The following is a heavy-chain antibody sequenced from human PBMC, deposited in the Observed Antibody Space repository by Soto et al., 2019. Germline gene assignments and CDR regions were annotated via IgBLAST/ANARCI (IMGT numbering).Heavy chain of an antibody. D-gene: IGHD3-10*01. CDR2: ISWDGGIT. V-gene: IGHV3-20*01. CDR1: GFTFEDHG. J-gene: IGHJ4*02. CDR3: ARRSGDQQVCDF. Sequence: EVQLVESGGGVARPGGSLRLSCAASGFTFEDHGMSWVRQAPGKGLEWLSDISWDGGITVYADSVKGRFTVSRNNAKSSLYLQMNSLKPGDTAFYHCARRSGDQQVCDFWSQGTLVTVSS.